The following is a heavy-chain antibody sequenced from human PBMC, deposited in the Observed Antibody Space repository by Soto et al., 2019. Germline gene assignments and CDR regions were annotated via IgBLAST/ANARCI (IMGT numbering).Heavy chain of an antibody. Sequence: GASVKVSCKASGYTFTSYDINWVRQATGQGLEWMGWMNPSSGNTGYAQKFQGRLTMTRNTSISTAYMELSSLRSEDTAVYYCARGKGPMTPVTTFYYYMDVWGKGTTVTVSS. CDR1: GYTFTSYD. V-gene: IGHV1-8*01. CDR2: MNPSSGNT. D-gene: IGHD4-17*01. CDR3: ARGKGPMTPVTTFYYYMDV. J-gene: IGHJ6*03.